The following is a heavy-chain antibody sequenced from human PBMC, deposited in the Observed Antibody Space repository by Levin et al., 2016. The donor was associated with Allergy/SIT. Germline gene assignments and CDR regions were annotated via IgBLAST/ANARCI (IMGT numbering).Heavy chain of an antibody. D-gene: IGHD2-21*02. J-gene: IGHJ4*02. Sequence: WVRQAPGQGLEWMGGIIPIFGTANYAQKFQGRVTITADESTSTAYMELSSLRSEDTAVYYCARVRRGGDLSQYYFDYWGQGTLVTVSS. CDR3: ARVRRGGDLSQYYFDY. CDR2: IIPIFGTA. V-gene: IGHV1-69*01.